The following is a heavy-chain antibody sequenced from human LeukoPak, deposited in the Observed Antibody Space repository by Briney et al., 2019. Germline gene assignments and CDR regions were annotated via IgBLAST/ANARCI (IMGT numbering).Heavy chain of an antibody. Sequence: PSETLSLTCTVSGGSISSYYWSWIRQPPGKGLEWIGYIYYSGSTNYNPSLKSRVTISVDTSKNQFSLKLSSVTAADTAVYYCAREGPQISLFSKPGDAFDIWGQGTMVTVSS. D-gene: IGHD3-9*01. V-gene: IGHV4-59*12. CDR1: GGSISSYY. J-gene: IGHJ3*02. CDR3: AREGPQISLFSKPGDAFDI. CDR2: IYYSGST.